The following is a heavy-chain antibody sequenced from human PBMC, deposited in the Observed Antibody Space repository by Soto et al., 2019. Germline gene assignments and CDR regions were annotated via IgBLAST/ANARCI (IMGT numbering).Heavy chain of an antibody. Sequence: QAQLVQSGAEVKKPGASVKVSCKASGYTFYSHSISWVRQAPGQGLEWMGRISADNSNTKYAQKFRGRVTMTTDTSTSTVYMELRNLRSDDTAVYYCARCIQQDYYYGMDVWGQGTTVTASS. CDR1: GYTFYSHS. V-gene: IGHV1-18*01. D-gene: IGHD5-18*01. CDR3: ARCIQQDYYYGMDV. CDR2: ISADNSNT. J-gene: IGHJ6*02.